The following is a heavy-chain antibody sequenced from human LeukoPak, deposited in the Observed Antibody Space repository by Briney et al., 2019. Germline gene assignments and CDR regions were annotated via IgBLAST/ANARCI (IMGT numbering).Heavy chain of an antibody. J-gene: IGHJ4*02. Sequence: GASVKVSCKASGGTFSSYAISWVRQAPGQGLEWMGGIIPIFGTANYAQKFQGRVTITADESTSTAYMELSSLRSEDTAVYYCARDIVGTAIGAQRFDYWGQGTLVTVSS. D-gene: IGHD5-18*01. V-gene: IGHV1-69*13. CDR2: IIPIFGTA. CDR3: ARDIVGTAIGAQRFDY. CDR1: GGTFSSYA.